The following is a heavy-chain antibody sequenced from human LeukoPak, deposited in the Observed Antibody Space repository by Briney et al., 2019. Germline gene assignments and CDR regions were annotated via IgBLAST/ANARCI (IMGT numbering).Heavy chain of an antibody. D-gene: IGHD6-13*01. CDR1: GGSISSGGYY. Sequence: KPSQTLSLTCTVSGGSISSGGYYWSWIRQPPGKGLEWIGYIYHSGSTYYNPSLKSRVTISVDRSKNQFSLKLSSVTAADTAVYYCARVPGSAAAGAHFDYWGQGTLVTVSS. CDR2: IYHSGST. CDR3: ARVPGSAAAGAHFDY. V-gene: IGHV4-30-2*01. J-gene: IGHJ4*02.